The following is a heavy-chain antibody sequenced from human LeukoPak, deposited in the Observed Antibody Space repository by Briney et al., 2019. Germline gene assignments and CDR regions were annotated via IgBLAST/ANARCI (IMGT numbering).Heavy chain of an antibody. Sequence: GSLRLSCGASGFIFSSYWMHWVRQAPGKGLEWVSHIDSEGISATYGDPAKGRFTMSRDNAKNTVYLQMNSLRAEDTAVYYCTRGTSVVAGIDFWGQGTLVTVSS. J-gene: IGHJ4*02. V-gene: IGHV3-74*01. CDR1: GFIFSSYW. CDR2: IDSEGISA. CDR3: TRGTSVVAGIDF. D-gene: IGHD2-15*01.